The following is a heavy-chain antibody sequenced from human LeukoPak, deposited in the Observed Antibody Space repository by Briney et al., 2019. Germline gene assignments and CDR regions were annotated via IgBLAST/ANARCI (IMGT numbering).Heavy chain of an antibody. CDR2: MYHTGST. CDR1: GYSMSSGYY. V-gene: IGHV4-38-2*02. Sequence: SETLSLTCTVSGYSMSSGYYWGCIRQPPERGLEWIGSMYHTGSTYYNPSLKSRVIISVDTSENQFSLKLTSVTAADTAVYYCARVAREGYNLWGQGTLVTVSS. CDR3: ARVAREGYNL. J-gene: IGHJ4*02. D-gene: IGHD5-24*01.